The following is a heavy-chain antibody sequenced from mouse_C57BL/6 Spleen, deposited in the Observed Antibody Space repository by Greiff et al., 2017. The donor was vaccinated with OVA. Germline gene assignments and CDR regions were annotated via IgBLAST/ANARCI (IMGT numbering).Heavy chain of an antibody. V-gene: IGHV10-1*01. CDR3: VRHDYKSDGCAY. CDR2: IRSKSNNYAT. D-gene: IGHD2-12*01. CDR1: GFSFNTYA. Sequence: EVKLLESGGGLVQPKGSLKLSCAASGFSFNTYAMNWVRQAPGKGLEWVARIRSKSNNYATYYAESVKDRFTISRDDSESMLYLQMNNLKTEVTAMYYCVRHDYKSDGCAYWGQGTLVTVSA. J-gene: IGHJ3*01.